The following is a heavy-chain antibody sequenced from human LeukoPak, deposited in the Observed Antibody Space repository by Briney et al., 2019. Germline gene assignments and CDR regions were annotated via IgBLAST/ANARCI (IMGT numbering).Heavy chain of an antibody. J-gene: IGHJ4*02. D-gene: IGHD2-2*01. V-gene: IGHV1-2*06. CDR3: GRSSRPLDCFDY. Sequence: GASVKVSCKASGYTFIGYYIHWIRQAPGQGLEWLGRINPNSGVTSYAQAFQDRVTLTRDPSISTAYIELSSLTSDDTAVYYCGRSSRPLDCFDYWGQGTLVTVSS. CDR1: GYTFIGYY. CDR2: INPNSGVT.